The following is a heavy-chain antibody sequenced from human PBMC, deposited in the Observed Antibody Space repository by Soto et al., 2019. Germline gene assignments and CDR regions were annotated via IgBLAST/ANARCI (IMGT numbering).Heavy chain of an antibody. CDR3: ARVLHYYDSSGPTDFDY. Sequence: ASVKVSCKASGYTFTSYGISWVRQAPGQGLEWMGWIRAYNGNTNYAQKLQGRVTMTTDTSTSTAYMELRSLRSDDTAVYYCARVLHYYDSSGPTDFDYWGQGTLVTVSS. V-gene: IGHV1-18*01. CDR2: IRAYNGNT. J-gene: IGHJ4*02. CDR1: GYTFTSYG. D-gene: IGHD3-22*01.